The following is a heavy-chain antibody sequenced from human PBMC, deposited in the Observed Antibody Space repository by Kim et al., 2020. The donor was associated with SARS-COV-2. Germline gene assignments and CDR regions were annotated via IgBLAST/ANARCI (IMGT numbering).Heavy chain of an antibody. V-gene: IGHV1-69*13. CDR2: IIPIFGTP. CDR3: ARSTYRDKNWRLEN. J-gene: IGHJ4*01. CDR1: GDTFKTYT. Sequence: SVKVSCKTSGDTFKTYTVNWVRQAPGQGLEWMGMIIPIFGTPNYLQKFQGKITITADESTSTHYLEVSSLRSDDTAVYYCARSTYRDKNWRLENWGQGTRVTVS. D-gene: IGHD3-16*02.